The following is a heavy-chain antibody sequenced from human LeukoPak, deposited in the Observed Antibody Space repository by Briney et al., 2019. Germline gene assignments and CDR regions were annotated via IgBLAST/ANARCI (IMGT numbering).Heavy chain of an antibody. D-gene: IGHD3-22*01. V-gene: IGHV3-30*04. Sequence: GGSLRLSCAASGFTFSTYAMHWVRQAPGKGLEWVAVISYDGSNKYYADSVKGRFTISRDNSKNTLYLQMNSLRAEDTAVYYCAKEGYYYDSSGYNYYYGMDVWGQGTTVTVSS. J-gene: IGHJ6*02. CDR2: ISYDGSNK. CDR3: AKEGYYYDSSGYNYYYGMDV. CDR1: GFTFSTYA.